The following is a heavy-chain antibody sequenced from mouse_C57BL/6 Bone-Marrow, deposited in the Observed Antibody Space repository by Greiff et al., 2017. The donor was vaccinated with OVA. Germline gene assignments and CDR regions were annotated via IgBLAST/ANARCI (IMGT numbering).Heavy chain of an antibody. Sequence: QVQLQQPGAELVKPGASVKVSCKASGYTFTSYWMHWVKQRPGQGLEWTGRIHPSDGDTNYNQKFKGKATLTVDKSSSTAYMQLSSLTSEDAAVYYGTMLGYDYDHYWYFDVWGTGTTVTVSS. D-gene: IGHD2-4*01. J-gene: IGHJ1*03. CDR1: GYTFTSYW. V-gene: IGHV1-74*01. CDR2: IHPSDGDT. CDR3: TMLGYDYDHYWYFDV.